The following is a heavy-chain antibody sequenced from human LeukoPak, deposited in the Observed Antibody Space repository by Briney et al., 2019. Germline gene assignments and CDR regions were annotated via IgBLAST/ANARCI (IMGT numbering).Heavy chain of an antibody. CDR1: GYTFTSYY. CDR3: ARDEGYSYGSGHFDY. CDR2: INPSGGST. D-gene: IGHD5-18*01. J-gene: IGHJ4*02. V-gene: IGHV1-46*03. Sequence: ASVKVSCKASGYTFTSYYMRWVRQAPGQGLEWMGIINPSGGSTSYAQKFQGRVTMTRDTSTSTVYMELSSLRSEDTAVYYCARDEGYSYGSGHFDYWGQGTLVTVSS.